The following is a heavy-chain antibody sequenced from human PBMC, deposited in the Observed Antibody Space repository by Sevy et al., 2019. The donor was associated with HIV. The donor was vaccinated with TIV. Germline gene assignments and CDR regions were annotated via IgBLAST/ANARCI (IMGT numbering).Heavy chain of an antibody. CDR2: ISYEGSNI. Sequence: GGSLRLSCAASALTFTRYAFHWVRQAPGKGPEWLGVISYEGSNIYYGPSVKGRFTISRDNSKNTLYLQMNDMRTDDLAWYCGQQDLHPPGPVRGTNFDYWGRGTLVTVSS. D-gene: IGHD1-1*01. CDR3: QQDLHPPGPVRGTNFDY. J-gene: IGHJ4*02. V-gene: IGHV3-30*18. CDR1: ALTFTRYA.